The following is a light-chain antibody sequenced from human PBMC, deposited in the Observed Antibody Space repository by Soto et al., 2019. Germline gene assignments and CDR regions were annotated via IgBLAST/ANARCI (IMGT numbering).Light chain of an antibody. J-gene: IGKJ5*01. CDR3: QQRSNWPIT. CDR1: QSVSSD. CDR2: DAS. Sequence: EIVLTQSPATLSLSPGERATLSCRASQSVSSDLAWYQQKPGQAPRLLIYDASSRATGIPARFSGSGSGTDFTLTISSLEPEAFAVYYCQQRSNWPITFGQGTRLEIK. V-gene: IGKV3-11*01.